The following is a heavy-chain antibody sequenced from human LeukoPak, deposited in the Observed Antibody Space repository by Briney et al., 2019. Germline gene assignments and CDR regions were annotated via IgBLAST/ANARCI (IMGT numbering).Heavy chain of an antibody. D-gene: IGHD6-13*01. CDR2: IDPSDSYT. CDR3: ARHAKAYGSSCDY. Sequence: ESLRISCKGSGYSFTTYWISWVRQMPGKGLEWMGRIDPSDSYTNYSPSFQGHVTISADKSFSTAYLQWTSLKASDTAMYYCARHAKAYGSSCDYWGQGTLVTVSS. V-gene: IGHV5-10-1*01. CDR1: GYSFTTYW. J-gene: IGHJ4*02.